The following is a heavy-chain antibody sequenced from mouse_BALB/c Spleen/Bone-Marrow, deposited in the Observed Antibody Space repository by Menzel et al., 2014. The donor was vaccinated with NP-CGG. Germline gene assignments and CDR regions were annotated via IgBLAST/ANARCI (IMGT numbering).Heavy chain of an antibody. V-gene: IGHV1S81*02. D-gene: IGHD2-1*01. CDR1: GYTFTSYY. J-gene: IGHJ1*01. Sequence: QVQLKQSGAELVKPGASVKLSCKASGYTFTSYYMYWVKQRPGQGLEWIGEINPSNGGTNFNEKFKSKASLTVDKSSSTAYMRLSSLTSEDSAAYYCTRSYYGNYFDVWGAGTTVTVSS. CDR2: INPSNGGT. CDR3: TRSYYGNYFDV.